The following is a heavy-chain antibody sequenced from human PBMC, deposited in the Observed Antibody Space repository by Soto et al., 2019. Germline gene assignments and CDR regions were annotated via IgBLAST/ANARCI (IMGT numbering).Heavy chain of an antibody. J-gene: IGHJ6*02. CDR2: IIPIFGTA. CDR3: ARENSETIFGVVTTDGSYYYYGMDV. CDR1: GGTFSSYA. D-gene: IGHD3-3*01. Sequence: SVKVSCKASGGTFSSYAISWVRQAPGQGLEWMGGIIPIFGTANYAQKFQGRVTITADESTSTAYMELSSLRSEDTAVYYCARENSETIFGVVTTDGSYYYYGMDVWGQGTTVTVSS. V-gene: IGHV1-69*13.